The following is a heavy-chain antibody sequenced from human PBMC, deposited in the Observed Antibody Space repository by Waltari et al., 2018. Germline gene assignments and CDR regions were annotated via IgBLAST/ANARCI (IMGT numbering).Heavy chain of an antibody. CDR1: GFTFDDYA. D-gene: IGHD3-9*01. Sequence: EVQLVESGGGLVQPGRSLRLSCAASGFTFDDYAMHWVRQAPGKGLEWVSGISWNSGSIGYADSVKGRFTISRDNAKNSLYLQMNSLRAEDTALYYCAKDAHFDWTLTYYFDYWGQGTLVTVSS. V-gene: IGHV3-9*01. CDR2: ISWNSGSI. CDR3: AKDAHFDWTLTYYFDY. J-gene: IGHJ4*02.